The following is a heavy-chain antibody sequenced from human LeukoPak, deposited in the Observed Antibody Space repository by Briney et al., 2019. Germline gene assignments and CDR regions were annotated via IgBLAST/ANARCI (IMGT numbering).Heavy chain of an antibody. V-gene: IGHV1-18*01. D-gene: IGHD1-26*01. CDR1: GYTFTSYG. CDR3: ARDYWIVGATHYYGYDY. CDR2: ISAYNGNT. J-gene: IGHJ4*02. Sequence: GASVKVSCKASGYTFTSYGISWVRQAPGQGLEWMGWISAYNGNTNYAQKLQGRVTMTTDTSTSTAYMELRSLRSDDTAVYYCARDYWIVGATHYYGYDYWGQGTLVTVSS.